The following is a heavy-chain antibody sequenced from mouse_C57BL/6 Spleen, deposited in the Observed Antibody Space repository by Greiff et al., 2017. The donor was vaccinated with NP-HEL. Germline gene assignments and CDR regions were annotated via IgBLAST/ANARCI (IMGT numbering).Heavy chain of an antibody. D-gene: IGHD1-1*01. V-gene: IGHV1-76*01. Sequence: QVQLQQSGAELVRPGASVKLSCKASGYTFTDYYINWVKQRPGQGLEWIARIYPGSGNTYYNEKFKGKATLTAEKSSSTAYMQLSSLTSEDSAVYFCARNYGSRPTNWYFDVWGTGTTVTVSS. CDR3: ARNYGSRPTNWYFDV. CDR1: GYTFTDYY. J-gene: IGHJ1*03. CDR2: IYPGSGNT.